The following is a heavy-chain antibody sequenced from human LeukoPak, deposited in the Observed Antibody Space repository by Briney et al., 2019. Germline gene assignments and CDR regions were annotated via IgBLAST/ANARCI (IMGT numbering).Heavy chain of an antibody. CDR1: GYTFTSYG. Sequence: GASVKVSCKASGYTFTSYGFSWVRQAPGQGLEWMGGIIPIFGTANYAQKFQGRVTITADESTSTAYMELSSLRSEDTAVYYCATGGITMVRGVLDYWGQGTLVTVSS. D-gene: IGHD3-10*01. J-gene: IGHJ4*02. V-gene: IGHV1-69*13. CDR2: IIPIFGTA. CDR3: ATGGITMVRGVLDY.